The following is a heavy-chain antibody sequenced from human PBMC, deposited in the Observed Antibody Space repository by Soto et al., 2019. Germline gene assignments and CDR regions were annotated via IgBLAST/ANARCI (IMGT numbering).Heavy chain of an antibody. CDR3: AAVPLGESYFDY. CDR2: IYYSGST. J-gene: IGHJ4*02. D-gene: IGHD3-16*01. Sequence: SETLSLTCTVSGGSISSYYWSWIRQPPGKGLEWIGYIYYSGSTNYNPSLKSRLTISIDTSKNQFSLKLSSVTAADTAVYYCAAVPLGESYFDYWGQGTLVTVS. CDR1: GGSISSYY. V-gene: IGHV4-59*01.